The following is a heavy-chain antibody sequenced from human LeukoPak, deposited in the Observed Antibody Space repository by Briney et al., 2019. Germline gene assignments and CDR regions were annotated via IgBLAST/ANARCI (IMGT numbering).Heavy chain of an antibody. CDR1: GGSFGGYY. Sequence: SETLSLTCAVYGGSFGGYYWSWIRQPPGKGLEWIGEINHSGNTNDNPSHKSRATISVDTSNNQFSLKLRSVTAADTAVYYCARVAAAGTDPGAFDMWGQGTMVTVSS. D-gene: IGHD6-13*01. CDR2: INHSGNT. J-gene: IGHJ3*02. CDR3: ARVAAAGTDPGAFDM. V-gene: IGHV4-34*04.